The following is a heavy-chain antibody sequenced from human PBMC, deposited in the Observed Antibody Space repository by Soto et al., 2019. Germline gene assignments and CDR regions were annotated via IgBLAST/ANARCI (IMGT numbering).Heavy chain of an antibody. Sequence: SETLSLTCAVYGGSFIGYYWSWIRQPPGKGLEWIGEINHSGSTNYNPSLKSRVTISVDTSKNQFSLKLSSVTAADTAVYYCARRYGGNLDYWGQGTLVTVSS. J-gene: IGHJ4*02. CDR1: GGSFIGYY. CDR3: ARRYGGNLDY. D-gene: IGHD1-26*01. CDR2: INHSGST. V-gene: IGHV4-34*01.